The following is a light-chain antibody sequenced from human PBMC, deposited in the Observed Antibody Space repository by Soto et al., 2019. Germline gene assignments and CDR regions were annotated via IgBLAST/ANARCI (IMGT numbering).Light chain of an antibody. CDR3: HSYDSSAHWV. CDR2: QDN. V-gene: IGLV6-57*04. Sequence: NFMLTQPHSVSESPGKTVTISCTRSGGSIANNYVQWYQQRPGSAPTPVIFQDNERPSGVPDRFPGSIDSSSNSASLTISGLRTEDETDYYCHSYDSSAHWVFGGGTKLTVL. CDR1: GGSIANNY. J-gene: IGLJ3*02.